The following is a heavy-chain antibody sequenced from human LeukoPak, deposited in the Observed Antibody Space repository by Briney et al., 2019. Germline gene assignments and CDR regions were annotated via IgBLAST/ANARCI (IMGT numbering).Heavy chain of an antibody. D-gene: IGHD2-15*01. CDR3: ARDAGYCSGGSCYSWFDP. V-gene: IGHV1-18*01. CDR1: GYTFTSYG. Sequence: ASVRVSCKASGYTFTSYGISWVRQAPGQGLEWMGWISAYNGNTNYAQKLLGRVTMTTDTSTSTAYMELRSLRSDDTAVYYCARDAGYCSGGSCYSWFDPWGQGTLVTVSS. J-gene: IGHJ5*02. CDR2: ISAYNGNT.